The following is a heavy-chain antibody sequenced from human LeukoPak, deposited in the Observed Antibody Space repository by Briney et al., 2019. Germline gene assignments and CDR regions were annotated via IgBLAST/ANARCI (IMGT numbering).Heavy chain of an antibody. CDR1: GFTFSSYA. CDR3: ARDENEYSSSRYYYYGMDV. Sequence: GGSLRLSCAASGFTFSSYAMSWVRQAPGKGLEWVSAISGSGGSTYYADSVKGRFTISRDNSKNTLYLQMNSLRAEDTAVYYCARDENEYSSSRYYYYGMDVWGQGTTVTVSS. D-gene: IGHD6-6*01. V-gene: IGHV3-23*01. J-gene: IGHJ6*02. CDR2: ISGSGGST.